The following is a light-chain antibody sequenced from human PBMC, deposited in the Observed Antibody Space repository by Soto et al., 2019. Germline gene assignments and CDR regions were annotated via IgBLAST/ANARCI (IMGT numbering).Light chain of an antibody. V-gene: IGKV1-5*01. CDR3: QQYDTYSFT. J-gene: IGKJ4*01. Sequence: IQMTQSPSTLSASVGDRVTITCRASQRISRWLAWYQQKPGKGPKLLIYDASSLESGVPSRFSGSGSGTEFTLTISSLQTDDFATYYCQQYDTYSFTFGGGTKVEIK. CDR2: DAS. CDR1: QRISRW.